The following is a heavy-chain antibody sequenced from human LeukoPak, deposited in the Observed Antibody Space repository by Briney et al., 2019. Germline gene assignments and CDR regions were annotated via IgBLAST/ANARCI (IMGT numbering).Heavy chain of an antibody. J-gene: IGHJ4*02. CDR3: ARDNVGSLDF. Sequence: SETLSLTCSVSGDSVTSHGWSWVRQPPGKGLEWIGYVYASGANSDNCNPSLKSRITISVDTSRNQFSLRPNSVTAADSAIYYCARDNVGSLDFWGQGILVTVSS. D-gene: IGHD3-10*01. CDR2: VYASGAN. V-gene: IGHV4-59*02. CDR1: GDSVTSHG.